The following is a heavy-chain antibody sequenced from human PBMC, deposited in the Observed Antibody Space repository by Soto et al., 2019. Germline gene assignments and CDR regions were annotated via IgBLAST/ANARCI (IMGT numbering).Heavy chain of an antibody. CDR3: ARAGGTTVTGLWHFDS. V-gene: IGHV3-33*01. Sequence: QVPLEESGGGVVQPGRSRRLSCEASGFTFNTYSMHWVRQPPGKGLEWLAALWYDGTQKYYADSVKGRFIISRDNSKKTLYLEMNSLRAEDTAVYYCARAGGTTVTGLWHFDSWGQGTLVTVSS. D-gene: IGHD4-17*01. CDR1: GFTFNTYS. J-gene: IGHJ4*02. CDR2: LWYDGTQK.